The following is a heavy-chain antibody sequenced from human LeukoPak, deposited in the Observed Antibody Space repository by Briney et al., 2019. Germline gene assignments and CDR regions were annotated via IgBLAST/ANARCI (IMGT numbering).Heavy chain of an antibody. D-gene: IGHD2-2*02. CDR3: AKDAYFCSTTSCYNFFDS. CDR2: ISSSSSCI. Sequence: GGSLRLSCAASGFTFSSYSMNWVRQAPGKGLEWVSSISSSSSCIYYADSVKGRFTISRDNSKNTLYLQMNSLRAEDTAVYNCAKDAYFCSTTSCYNFFDSWSQGTLVTVSS. J-gene: IGHJ4*02. CDR1: GFTFSSYS. V-gene: IGHV3-21*04.